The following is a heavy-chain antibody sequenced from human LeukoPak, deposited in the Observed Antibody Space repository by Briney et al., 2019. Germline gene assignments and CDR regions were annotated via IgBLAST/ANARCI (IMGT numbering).Heavy chain of an antibody. CDR3: AKVGLPDALINWIDS. CDR1: GFTFRSYW. Sequence: PGGSLRLSCAAAGFTFRSYWMHWVRQAPGKGLVWVSRINSDGSSPSYADSVKGRFTVSRDNAKNTLYLQMNSLRAEDTAVYYCAKVGLPDALINWIDSWGQGTLVTVSS. CDR2: INSDGSSP. J-gene: IGHJ5*01. D-gene: IGHD2-2*01. V-gene: IGHV3-74*01.